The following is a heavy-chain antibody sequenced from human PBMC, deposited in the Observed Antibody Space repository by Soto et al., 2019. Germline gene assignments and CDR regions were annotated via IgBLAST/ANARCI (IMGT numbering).Heavy chain of an antibody. D-gene: IGHD1-26*01. CDR3: ARDPGTSGSYPLYYFDY. CDR1: GYTFTSYY. J-gene: IGHJ4*02. CDR2: INPSGGST. V-gene: IGHV1-46*01. Sequence: QVQLVQSGAEVKKPGASVKVSCKASGYTFTSYYMHWVRQAPGQGLEWMVIINPSGGSTSYAQKFQGRVTMTRDTSTSTVYMELSSLRSEDTAVYYCARDPGTSGSYPLYYFDYWGQGTLVTVSS.